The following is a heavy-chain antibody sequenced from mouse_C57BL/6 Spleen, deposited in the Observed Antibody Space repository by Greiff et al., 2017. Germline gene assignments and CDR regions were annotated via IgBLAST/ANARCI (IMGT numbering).Heavy chain of an antibody. D-gene: IGHD2-3*01. CDR3: ARHDGYYVDARDY. J-gene: IGHJ4*01. V-gene: IGHV5-12*01. CDR1: GFTFSDYY. Sequence: DVMLVESGGGLVQPGGSLKLSCAASGFTFSDYYMYWVRQTPEKRLEWVAYISNGGGSTYYPDTVKGRFTISRDNAKNTLYLQMSRLKSEDTAMYYCARHDGYYVDARDYWGQGTSVTVSS. CDR2: ISNGGGST.